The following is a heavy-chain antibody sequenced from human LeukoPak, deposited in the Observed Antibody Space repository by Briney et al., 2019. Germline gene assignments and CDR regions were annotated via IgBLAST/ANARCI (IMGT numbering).Heavy chain of an antibody. CDR1: GDSVSSNSAA. V-gene: IGHV6-1*01. J-gene: IGHJ3*02. D-gene: IGHD2-2*01. Sequence: SQTLSLTCAISGDSVSSNSAAWNWIRQSPSRGLEWLGRTYYRSKWYNDYAVSVKSRITINPDTSKNQFSLQLNSVTPEDTAVYYCARGGLDIVVVPAAKYAFDIWGQGTMVTVSS. CDR3: ARGGLDIVVVPAAKYAFDI. CDR2: TYYRSKWYN.